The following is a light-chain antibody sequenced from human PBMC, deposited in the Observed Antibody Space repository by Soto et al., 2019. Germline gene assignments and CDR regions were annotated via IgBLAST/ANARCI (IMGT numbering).Light chain of an antibody. CDR3: SSYTSTNSLVV. J-gene: IGLJ2*01. CDR1: SSDVGDNNY. V-gene: IGLV2-14*03. Sequence: QSALTQPASVSGSPGQSITISCTGSSSDVGDNNYVSWYQQHPGKAPKLMIYDVNTRPLGISIRFSGSKSGNTASLTISGLQAEDEGDYYCSSYTSTNSLVVFGGGTKVTVL. CDR2: DVN.